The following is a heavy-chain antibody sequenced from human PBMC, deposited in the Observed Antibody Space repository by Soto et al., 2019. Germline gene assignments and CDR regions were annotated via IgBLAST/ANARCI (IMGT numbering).Heavy chain of an antibody. CDR2: ISYDGSNK. CDR1: GYTFSTYA. V-gene: IGHV3-30-3*01. Sequence: SCKASGYTFSTYAMHWVRQAPGKGLEWVAVISYDGSNKYYADSVKGRFTISRDNSKNTLYLQMNSLRAEDTAVYYCARVWQPVRTLDYWGQGTLVTVSS. D-gene: IGHD6-6*01. J-gene: IGHJ4*02. CDR3: ARVWQPVRTLDY.